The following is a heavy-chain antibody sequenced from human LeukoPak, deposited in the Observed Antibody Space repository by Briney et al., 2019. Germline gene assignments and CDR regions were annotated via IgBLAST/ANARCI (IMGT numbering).Heavy chain of an antibody. J-gene: IGHJ4*02. CDR2: IYYSGST. D-gene: IGHD3-22*01. CDR1: GGSVSSGSYY. Sequence: PSETLSLTCTVSGGSVSSGSYYWSWIRQPPGKGLEWIGYIYYSGSTNYNPSLKSRVTISVDTSKNQFSLKLSSVTAADTAVYYCARHRGSGYPYFDYWGQGTLVTVSS. V-gene: IGHV4-61*01. CDR3: ARHRGSGYPYFDY.